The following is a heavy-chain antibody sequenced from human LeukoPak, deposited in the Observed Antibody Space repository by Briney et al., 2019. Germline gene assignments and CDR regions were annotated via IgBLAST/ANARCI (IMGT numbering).Heavy chain of an antibody. CDR1: GFTFDDYA. Sequence: PGRSLRLSCAASGFTFDDYAMHWVRQAPGKGLGWVSGIGWNSGGIVYADSVKGRFTISRDNAKNSMYVQMNSLGAEDTALYYCVKVTADGFVDHWGQGTLVTVSS. CDR2: IGWNSGGI. J-gene: IGHJ4*02. D-gene: IGHD2-21*02. V-gene: IGHV3-9*01. CDR3: VKVTADGFVDH.